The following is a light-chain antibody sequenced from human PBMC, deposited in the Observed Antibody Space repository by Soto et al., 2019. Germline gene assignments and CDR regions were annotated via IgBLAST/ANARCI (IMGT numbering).Light chain of an antibody. Sequence: TQTPGTLSVSPGERATLSCRVSQSVSSNLAWYQQKPGQAPRLLIYGASTRATGIPARFSGSGSGTEFTLTISSLQSEDFAIYYCQQYNNLPSWPFGHGTKVDIK. CDR1: QSVSSN. J-gene: IGKJ1*01. CDR2: GAS. CDR3: QQYNNLPSWP. V-gene: IGKV3-15*01.